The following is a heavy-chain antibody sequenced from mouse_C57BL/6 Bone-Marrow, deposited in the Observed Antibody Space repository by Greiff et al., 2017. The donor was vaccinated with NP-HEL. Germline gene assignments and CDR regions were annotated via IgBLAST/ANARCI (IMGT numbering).Heavy chain of an antibody. V-gene: IGHV1-80*01. CDR2: IYPGDGDT. D-gene: IGHD1-1*01. CDR1: GYAFSSYW. J-gene: IGHJ1*03. CDR3: AIDYGSPYWYFDV. Sequence: QVQLQQSGAELVKPGASVKISCKASGYAFSSYWMNWVKQRPGKGLEWTGQIYPGDGDTNYNGKFKSKATLTAAKSSSTAYMQLSSLTSEDSAVYFCAIDYGSPYWYFDVWGTGTTVTVSS.